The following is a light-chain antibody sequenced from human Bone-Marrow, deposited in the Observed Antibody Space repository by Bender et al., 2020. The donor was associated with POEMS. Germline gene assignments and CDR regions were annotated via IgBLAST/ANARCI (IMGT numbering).Light chain of an antibody. Sequence: SSELTQPPSVSVSPGQTSRIPCSGDTLPKQYAYWYQQKPGQAPVLVIYQDSERPSGLPDRFSGSNSGNTATLTISRVEAGDEADYYCQVWDSSSDHWVFGGGTKLTVL. CDR2: QDS. J-gene: IGLJ3*02. V-gene: IGLV3-25*02. CDR1: TLPKQY. CDR3: QVWDSSSDHWV.